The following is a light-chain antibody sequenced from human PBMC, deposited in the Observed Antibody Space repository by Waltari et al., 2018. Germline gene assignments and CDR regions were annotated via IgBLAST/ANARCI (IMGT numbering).Light chain of an antibody. CDR2: RTN. CDR1: DSNTGNNH. J-gene: IGLJ2*01. Sequence: QSVLTQPPSASGTPGQRVTISCSGSDSNTGNNHVYWYQHVPGLAPKLLIYRTNHWPSGVPDLFTGSKSGTSASLVISGLRSEDEADYYCAAWDDSLGGHVVFGGGTKVTVL. V-gene: IGLV1-47*01. CDR3: AAWDDSLGGHVV.